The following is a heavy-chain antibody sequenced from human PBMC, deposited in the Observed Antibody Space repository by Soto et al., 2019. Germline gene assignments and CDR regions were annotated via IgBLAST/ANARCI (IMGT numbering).Heavy chain of an antibody. D-gene: IGHD3-10*01. CDR1: GGSISSGDYC. J-gene: IGHJ4*02. V-gene: IGHV4-30-4*01. CDR3: ATFGSGSSFDY. Sequence: QVQLQESGPGLVKPSQTLSLTCTVSGGSISSGDYCWSWIRQPAGKGLEWIGYIYYSGSTYYNPSLKSRVTISGDTSKNQFSLKLSSVTAADTAVYSCATFGSGSSFDYWGQGTLVTVSS. CDR2: IYYSGST.